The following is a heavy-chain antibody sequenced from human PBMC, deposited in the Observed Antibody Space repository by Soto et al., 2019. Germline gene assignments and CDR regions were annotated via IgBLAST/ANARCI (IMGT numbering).Heavy chain of an antibody. D-gene: IGHD3-10*01. CDR2: MKATNGTK. CDR1: GFNFNLLA. J-gene: IGHJ4*02. CDR3: SKPYGTRAFDY. Sequence: EVQLLESGGGLVQPGGSLRLSCAASGFNFNLLALTWVRQAPGKGREWVSTMKATNGTKYYADSVKGRFTIYRDSSTNTMYLHMNSLRVEDTAVYYCSKPYGTRAFDYWGQGTLVTVSS. V-gene: IGHV3-23*01.